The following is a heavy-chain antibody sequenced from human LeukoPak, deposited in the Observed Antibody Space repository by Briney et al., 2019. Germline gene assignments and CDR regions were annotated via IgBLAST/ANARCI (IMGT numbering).Heavy chain of an antibody. J-gene: IGHJ4*02. V-gene: IGHV3-23*01. D-gene: IGHD6-19*01. CDR1: GFTFSSYA. CDR2: ISGSGGST. CDR3: AKGPPIAVAGTAGGY. Sequence: GGSLRLSCVASGFTFSSYAMSWVRQAPGKGLEWVSAISGSGGSTYYADSVKGRFTISRDNSKNTLYLQMNSLRAEDTAVYYCAKGPPIAVAGTAGGYWGQGTLVTVSS.